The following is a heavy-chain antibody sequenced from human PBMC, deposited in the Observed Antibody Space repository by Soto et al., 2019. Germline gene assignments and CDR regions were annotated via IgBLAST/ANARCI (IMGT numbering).Heavy chain of an antibody. CDR3: ARLFYGDYVGEYYFDY. CDR2: IYYSGST. CDR1: GGSISSSSYY. V-gene: IGHV4-39*01. Sequence: SETLSLTXTVSGGSISSSSYYWGWIRQPPGKGLEWIGSIYYSGSTYYDPSLKSRVTISVDTSKNQFSLKLSSVTAADTAVYYCARLFYGDYVGEYYFDYWGQGTLVTVSS. D-gene: IGHD4-17*01. J-gene: IGHJ4*02.